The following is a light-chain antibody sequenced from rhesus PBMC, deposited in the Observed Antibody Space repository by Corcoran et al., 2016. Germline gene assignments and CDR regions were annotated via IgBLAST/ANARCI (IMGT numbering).Light chain of an antibody. CDR1: QGISSY. J-gene: IGKJ3*01. CDR3: QQYNSLPFT. Sequence: IQMTQSPSSLSASVGDRVTITCRESQGISSYLNWYQQKPGKAPKLLIYYAKRLESGVPSRFSGSGSGTEVTLTISSLQPEDFATYYCQQYNSLPFTFGPVTKLDIK. V-gene: IGKV1-32*01. CDR2: YAK.